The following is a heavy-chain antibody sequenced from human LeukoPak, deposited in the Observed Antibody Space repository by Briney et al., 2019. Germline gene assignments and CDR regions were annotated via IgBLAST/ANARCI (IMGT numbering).Heavy chain of an antibody. J-gene: IGHJ4*02. CDR1: GYTFTGYY. Sequence: ASVMVSCKASGYTFTGYYMHWVRQAPGQGLEWMGWINPNSGGTNYAQKFQGRVTMTRDTSISTAYMELSRLRSDDTAVYYCARDYYDSSGYYYVFDYWGQGTLVTVSS. CDR3: ARDYYDSSGYYYVFDY. V-gene: IGHV1-2*02. D-gene: IGHD3-22*01. CDR2: INPNSGGT.